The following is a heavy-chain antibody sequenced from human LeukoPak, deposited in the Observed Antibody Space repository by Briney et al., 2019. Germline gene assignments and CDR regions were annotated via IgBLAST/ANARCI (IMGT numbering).Heavy chain of an antibody. CDR1: GGSISSYY. D-gene: IGHD3-22*01. CDR3: ARKPTESNYDSSGYPPPFDY. Sequence: SETLSLTCTVSGGSISSYYWSWIRQPPGKGLEWIGYIYYSGSTNYNPSLKSRVTISVDTSKNQFSLKLSSVTAADTAVYYCARKPTESNYDSSGYPPPFDYWGQGTLVTVSS. CDR2: IYYSGST. J-gene: IGHJ4*02. V-gene: IGHV4-59*01.